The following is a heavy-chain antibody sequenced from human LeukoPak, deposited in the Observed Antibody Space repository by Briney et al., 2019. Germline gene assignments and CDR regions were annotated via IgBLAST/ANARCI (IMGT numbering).Heavy chain of an antibody. CDR3: ARDLDYYDSSGYYSTFDY. CDR1: GGTFSSYA. J-gene: IGHJ4*02. Sequence: SVKVSCKASGGTFSSYAISWVRQAPGQGLEWMGGIIPIFGTANYAQKFQGRVTITADESTSTAYMELSSLRSEDTAVYYCARDLDYYDSSGYYSTFDYWGQGTLVTVSS. CDR2: IIPIFGTA. V-gene: IGHV1-69*01. D-gene: IGHD3-22*01.